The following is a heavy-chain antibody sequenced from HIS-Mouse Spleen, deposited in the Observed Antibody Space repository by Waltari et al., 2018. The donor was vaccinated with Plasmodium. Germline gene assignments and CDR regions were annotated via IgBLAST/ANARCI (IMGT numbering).Heavy chain of an antibody. Sequence: QVQLQESGPGLVKPSETLSLTCTVSGGSISSYYWNWIRQPPGKVLEWIGYIYYSGSTNYNPSLKSRVTISVDTSKNQFSLKLSSVTAADTAVYYCAREVNSGTFDYWGQGTLVTVSS. J-gene: IGHJ4*02. D-gene: IGHD1-26*01. CDR1: GGSISSYY. CDR2: IYYSGST. V-gene: IGHV4-59*01. CDR3: AREVNSGTFDY.